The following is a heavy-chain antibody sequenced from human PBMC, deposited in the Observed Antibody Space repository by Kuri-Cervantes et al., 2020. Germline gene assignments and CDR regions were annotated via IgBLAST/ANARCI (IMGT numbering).Heavy chain of an antibody. CDR1: GGSISSGGYY. Sequence: LRLSCTVSGGSISSGGYYWSWIRQHPGKGLEWIGYIYYSGSTYYNPSLKSRVTISVDTSKNQFSLKLSSVTAADTAVYYCASRDGYNSDAFDIWGQGTMVTVSS. CDR3: ASRDGYNSDAFDI. D-gene: IGHD5-24*01. J-gene: IGHJ3*02. V-gene: IGHV4-31*03. CDR2: IYYSGST.